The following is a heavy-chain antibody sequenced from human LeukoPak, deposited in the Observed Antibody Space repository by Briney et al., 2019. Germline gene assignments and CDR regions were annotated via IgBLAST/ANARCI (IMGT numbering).Heavy chain of an antibody. D-gene: IGHD6-19*01. CDR1: GGSFSGYY. Sequence: SETLSLTCAVYGGSFSGYYWSWIRQPPGKALEWIGEINHSGSTNYNPSLKSRVTISVDTSKNQFSLKLSSVTAADTAVYYCARAIAVAGLYYFDYWGQGTLVTVSS. CDR2: INHSGST. J-gene: IGHJ4*02. V-gene: IGHV4-34*01. CDR3: ARAIAVAGLYYFDY.